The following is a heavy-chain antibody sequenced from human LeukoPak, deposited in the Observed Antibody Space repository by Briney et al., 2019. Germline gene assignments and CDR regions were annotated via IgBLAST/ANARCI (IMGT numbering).Heavy chain of an antibody. V-gene: IGHV1-18*01. CDR1: GFTFATYG. J-gene: IGHJ4*02. CDR2: ISAYNGST. CDR3: ARAGPYSSSDY. Sequence: GASVKVSCKASGFTFATYGITWVRQAPGQGLEWVGWISAYNGSTKYAQKLQGRVTMTTDTSTSTAYMELGSLRSDDTAVYYCARAGPYSSSDYWGQGTLVTVSS. D-gene: IGHD6-6*01.